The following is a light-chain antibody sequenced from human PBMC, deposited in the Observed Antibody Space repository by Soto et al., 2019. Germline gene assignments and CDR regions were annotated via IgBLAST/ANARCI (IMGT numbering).Light chain of an antibody. Sequence: HSALTQPASMSGSPGQSVTISCAGTSSDSGGYNYVSWYQHDPGTAPKLIIYDVSSRPSGVSHRFSASKSGNTASLTISGLQAEDEADYYCSSFSVVSPLFGTGTKVTVL. V-gene: IGLV2-14*01. J-gene: IGLJ1*01. CDR3: SSFSVVSPL. CDR1: SSDSGGYNY. CDR2: DVS.